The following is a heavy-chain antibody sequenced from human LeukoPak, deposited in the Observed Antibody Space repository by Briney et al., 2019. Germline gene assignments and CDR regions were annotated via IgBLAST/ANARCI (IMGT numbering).Heavy chain of an antibody. V-gene: IGHV4-39*01. J-gene: IGHJ4*02. D-gene: IGHD5-24*01. CDR1: GGSISSSSYY. CDR3: ARSRDGYNLD. CDR2: IYYSGST. Sequence: PSETLSLTCTVSGGSISSSSYYWGWIRQPPGKGLEWIGSIYYSGSTYYNPSLKSRVTISVDTSKNQFSLKLSSVTAADTAVYYCARSRDGYNLDWGQGTLVTVSS.